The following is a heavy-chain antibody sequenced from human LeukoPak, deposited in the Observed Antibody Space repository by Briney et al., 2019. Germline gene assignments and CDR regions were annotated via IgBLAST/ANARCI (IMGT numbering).Heavy chain of an antibody. CDR3: ARGDGVIMKY. J-gene: IGHJ4*02. D-gene: IGHD3-10*01. CDR1: GDSW. V-gene: IGHV3-74*01. Sequence: GGPLRLSCAGSGDSWMHWVRQVPGKGLVWVSRIKTDGSSTSYADSVKGRFTISNDNAENTLYLQMNSLGAEDTAVYYCARGDGVIMKYWGQGTLVTVSS. CDR2: IKTDGSST.